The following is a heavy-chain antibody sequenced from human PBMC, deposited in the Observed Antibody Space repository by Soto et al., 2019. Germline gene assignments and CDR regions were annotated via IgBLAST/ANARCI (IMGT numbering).Heavy chain of an antibody. D-gene: IGHD4-17*01. V-gene: IGHV1-18*01. CDR1: GYTFNTYG. CDR2: INPYNGNT. Sequence: GSVKVSCTASGYTFNTYGITWVRQAPGQGLEWMGWINPYNGNTKFAQKLQDRVTMTTATSTSTAYMELASLIYDDTAVYYCARVCIAVTTHLCYWGQGTLVTVS. CDR3: ARVCIAVTTHLCY. J-gene: IGHJ4*02.